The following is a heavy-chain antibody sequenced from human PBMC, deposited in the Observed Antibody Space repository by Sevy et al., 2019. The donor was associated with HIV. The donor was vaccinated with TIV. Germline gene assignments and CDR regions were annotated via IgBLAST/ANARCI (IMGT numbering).Heavy chain of an antibody. Sequence: GASVKVSCKASGYTFTSYGISWVRQAPGQGLEWMGWISAYNGNTNYAQKFQGRVTMTTDTSTSTAYMELRSLRSDDTAVYYCVRDRPYSGSYLNWFDPWGQGTLVTVSS. CDR1: GYTFTSYG. CDR3: VRDRPYSGSYLNWFDP. V-gene: IGHV1-18*01. D-gene: IGHD1-26*01. J-gene: IGHJ5*02. CDR2: ISAYNGNT.